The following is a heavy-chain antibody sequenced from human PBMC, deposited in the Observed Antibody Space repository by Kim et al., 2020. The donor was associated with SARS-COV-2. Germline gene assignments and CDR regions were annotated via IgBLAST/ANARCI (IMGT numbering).Heavy chain of an antibody. J-gene: IGHJ6*02. Sequence: LKSRVTISVDTSKNQFSLKLSSVTAADTAVYYCARGRVDLAYYYYYGMDVWGQGTTVTVSS. V-gene: IGHV4-34*01. CDR3: ARGRVDLAYYYYYGMDV.